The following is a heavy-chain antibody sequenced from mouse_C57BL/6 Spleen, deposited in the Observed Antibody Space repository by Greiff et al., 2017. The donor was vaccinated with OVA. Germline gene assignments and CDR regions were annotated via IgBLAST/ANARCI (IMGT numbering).Heavy chain of an antibody. CDR1: GYTFTSYW. CDR3: ARQDCGTPYDY. Sequence: QVQLQQPGAELVMPGASVKLSCKASGYTFTSYWMHWVKQRPGQGLEWIGGIDPSDSDTNYNKKFKGKSTLTVDKSSSTTYMQLSSLTSEDSAVYYCARQDCGTPYDYWGQGTTLTVAT. CDR2: IDPSDSDT. J-gene: IGHJ2*01. V-gene: IGHV1-69*01. D-gene: IGHD1-1*01.